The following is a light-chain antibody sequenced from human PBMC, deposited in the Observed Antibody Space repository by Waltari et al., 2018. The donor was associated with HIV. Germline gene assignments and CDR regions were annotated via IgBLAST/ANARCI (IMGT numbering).Light chain of an antibody. Sequence: INMTQSPSSLSASVGDRVTITCRTSQNIINYLNWYHQSPGKAPTLLIFGASTLQDGVSSRFSGSGSETEFALSIAGLQPEAFGTYYCQQTFSPPRTFGPGT. J-gene: IGKJ3*01. CDR2: GAS. CDR1: QNIINY. V-gene: IGKV1-39*01. CDR3: QQTFSPPRT.